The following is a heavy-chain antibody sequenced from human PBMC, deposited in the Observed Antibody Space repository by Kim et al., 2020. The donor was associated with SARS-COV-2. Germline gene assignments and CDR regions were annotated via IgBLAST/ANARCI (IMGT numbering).Heavy chain of an antibody. J-gene: IGHJ5*02. D-gene: IGHD3-10*01. CDR3: ARHSSYYYGSGSYFYWFDP. CDR1: GGSISTYY. Sequence: SETLSLTCTVSGGSISTYYWNWIRQPPGKELEWIGYIYYSGSTNYNPSLKSRITISVDTSKNQFSLKLSSVTAADTAVYYCARHSSYYYGSGSYFYWFDP. V-gene: IGHV4-59*08. CDR2: IYYSGST.